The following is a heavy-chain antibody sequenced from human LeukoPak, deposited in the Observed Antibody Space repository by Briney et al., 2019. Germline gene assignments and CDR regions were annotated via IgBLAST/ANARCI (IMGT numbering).Heavy chain of an antibody. CDR2: INPNSGGT. J-gene: IGHJ4*02. CDR3: ARLGAYCGGDCYADY. CDR1: GYTFAGYY. Sequence: ASVKVSCKASGYTFAGYYMHWVRQAPGQGLEWMGWINPNSGGTNYAQKFQGRVTITRDTSISTAYMELSRLRSDDTAVYYCARLGAYCGGDCYADYWGQGTLVTVSS. V-gene: IGHV1-2*02. D-gene: IGHD2-21*01.